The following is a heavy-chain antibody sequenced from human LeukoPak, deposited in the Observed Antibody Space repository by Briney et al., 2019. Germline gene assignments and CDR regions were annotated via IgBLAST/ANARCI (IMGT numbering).Heavy chain of an antibody. CDR1: GFTFSSYW. D-gene: IGHD6-19*01. Sequence: GGSLRLSCAASGFTFSSYWMHWVRQAPGKGLEWVSGISWNSGSIGYADSVKGRFTISRDNAKNSLYLQMNSLRAEDMALYYCAKGQWLVRGAAFDIWGQGTMVTVSS. CDR2: ISWNSGSI. J-gene: IGHJ3*02. V-gene: IGHV3-9*03. CDR3: AKGQWLVRGAAFDI.